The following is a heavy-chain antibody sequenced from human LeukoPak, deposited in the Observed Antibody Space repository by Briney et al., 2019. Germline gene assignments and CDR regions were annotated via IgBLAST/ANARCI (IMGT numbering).Heavy chain of an antibody. Sequence: SETLSLTCAVYGGSFSGYYWSWIHQPPGKGLEWIGEINHSGSTNYNPSLKSRVTISVDTSKNQFSLKLSSVTAADTAVYYCARGRPTYYDILTGYTIKTSKGSVGNFQHWGQGTLVTVSS. J-gene: IGHJ1*01. CDR2: INHSGST. CDR1: GGSFSGYY. V-gene: IGHV4-34*01. D-gene: IGHD3-9*01. CDR3: ARGRPTYYDILTGYTIKTSKGSVGNFQH.